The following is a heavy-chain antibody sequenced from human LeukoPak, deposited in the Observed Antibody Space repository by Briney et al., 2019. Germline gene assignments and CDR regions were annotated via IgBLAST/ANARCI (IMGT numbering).Heavy chain of an antibody. CDR1: GGSISSSGYY. D-gene: IGHD6-19*01. CDR3: ARLIVAGTAEYFQH. V-gene: IGHV4-39*01. J-gene: IGHJ1*01. Sequence: SETLSLTCTVSGGSISSSGYYWGWIRQPPGKGLEWIGSIYYSGSTYYNPSLKSRVTISVDTSKNQFSLKLSSVTAADTAVYYCARLIVAGTAEYFQHWGQGTLVTVSS. CDR2: IYYSGST.